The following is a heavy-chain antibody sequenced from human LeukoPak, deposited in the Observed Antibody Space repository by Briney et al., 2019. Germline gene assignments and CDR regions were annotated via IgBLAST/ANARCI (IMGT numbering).Heavy chain of an antibody. CDR3: ARLTSSSWYGDYYYSMDV. J-gene: IGHJ6*04. CDR1: GGSISSYY. V-gene: IGHV4-59*01. Sequence: SETLSLTCTVSGGSISSYYWTWIRQPPGKGPEWIGYIYYSGSTNYNPSLKSRVTISVDTSKNQFSLKLSSVTAADTAVYYCARLTSSSWYGDYYYSMDVWGKGTTVTVSS. CDR2: IYYSGST. D-gene: IGHD6-13*01.